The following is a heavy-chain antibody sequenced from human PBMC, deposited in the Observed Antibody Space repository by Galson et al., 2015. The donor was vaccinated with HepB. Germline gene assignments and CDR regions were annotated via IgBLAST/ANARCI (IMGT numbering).Heavy chain of an antibody. CDR3: AREGYVSSWHRGFFDY. V-gene: IGHV3-23*01. CDR2: ISGSGGST. J-gene: IGHJ4*02. D-gene: IGHD6-13*01. Sequence: SLRLSCAASGFTFSSYAMSWVRQAPGKGLEWVSAISGSGGSTYYADSVKGRFTISRDNSKNTLYLQMNSLRAEDTAVYYCAREGYVSSWHRGFFDYWGQGTLVTVSS. CDR1: GFTFSSYA.